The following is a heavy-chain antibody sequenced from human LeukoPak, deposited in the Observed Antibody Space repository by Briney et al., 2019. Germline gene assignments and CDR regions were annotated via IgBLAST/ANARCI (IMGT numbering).Heavy chain of an antibody. CDR3: ATDFYDST. CDR1: GFTFSRHW. Sequence: GGSLRLSCAASGFTFSRHWMYWVRQAPGKGLEWVGRIRSNSDGGTIDYAAPVKGRFTLSRDDSKTTLYLQMNSLQTEDTAVYYCATDFYDSTWGQGTLVTVSS. J-gene: IGHJ5*02. D-gene: IGHD3-22*01. CDR2: IRSNSDGGTI. V-gene: IGHV3-15*07.